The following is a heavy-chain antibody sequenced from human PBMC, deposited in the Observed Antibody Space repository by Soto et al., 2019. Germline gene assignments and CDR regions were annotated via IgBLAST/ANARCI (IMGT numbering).Heavy chain of an antibody. CDR1: GFTFSSYA. D-gene: IGHD6-19*01. J-gene: IGHJ5*02. V-gene: IGHV3-7*01. Sequence: GGSLRLSCAASGFTFSSYAMTWVRQAPGKGLEWVANIKQDGSEKYYVDSVKGRFTISRDNAKNSLYLQMNSLRAEDTAVYYCASDPGIAVAGPFDPWGQGTLVTVSS. CDR2: IKQDGSEK. CDR3: ASDPGIAVAGPFDP.